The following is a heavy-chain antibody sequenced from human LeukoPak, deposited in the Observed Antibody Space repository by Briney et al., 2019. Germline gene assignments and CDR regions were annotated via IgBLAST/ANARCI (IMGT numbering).Heavy chain of an antibody. Sequence: ASVKVSCKASGYTFTSYDINWVRQATGQGLEWMGWMNPNSGNTGYAQKFQGRVTMTRNTSISTAYMELSSLRSEDTAVYYCARVRGYSGYEDYWGQGTLVTVSS. CDR2: MNPNSGNT. V-gene: IGHV1-8*01. D-gene: IGHD5-12*01. J-gene: IGHJ4*02. CDR3: ARVRGYSGYEDY. CDR1: GYTFTSYD.